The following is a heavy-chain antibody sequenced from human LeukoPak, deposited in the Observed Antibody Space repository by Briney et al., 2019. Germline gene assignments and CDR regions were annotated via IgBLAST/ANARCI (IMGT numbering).Heavy chain of an antibody. CDR3: VRDADQQWQVLGVYSYGMDV. J-gene: IGHJ6*02. CDR1: GYTFTTYW. D-gene: IGHD6-19*01. Sequence: GGSLRLSCAASGYTFTTYWMSWGRQAPGKGLEWVAQIKSDGSDKYYVGSVKGRFTISRDNAKNSLSLQMNSLRAEDTDAYYCVRDADQQWQVLGVYSYGMDVWGQGTTVTVSS. CDR2: IKSDGSDK. V-gene: IGHV3-7*04.